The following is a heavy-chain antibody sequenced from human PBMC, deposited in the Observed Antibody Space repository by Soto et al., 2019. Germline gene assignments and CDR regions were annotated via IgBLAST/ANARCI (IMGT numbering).Heavy chain of an antibody. CDR2: MNPNSGNT. V-gene: IGHV1-8*01. CDR3: ARGLQSGDYEIDC. Sequence: QVQLVQSGAEVKKPGASVKVSCKASGYTFISYDINWVRQATVQGLEWMGWMNPNSGNTGNAQKFQGRLTMTRNTSISTAYMDLPTLRSEDTAVSYCARGLQSGDYEIDCWGQGTLVTASS. J-gene: IGHJ4*02. CDR1: GYTFISYD. D-gene: IGHD3-22*01.